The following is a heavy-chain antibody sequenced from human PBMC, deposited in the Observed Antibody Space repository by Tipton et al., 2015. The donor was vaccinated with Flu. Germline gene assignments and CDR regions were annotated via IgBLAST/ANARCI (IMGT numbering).Heavy chain of an antibody. V-gene: IGHV4-59*08. CDR1: GGSISSYY. J-gene: IGHJ4*02. Sequence: TLSLTCTVSGGSISSYYWHWVRQPSGKGLEWIGSISDSGKTKYSPSLQSRVTMSIDTSKSQFSLKLRSVTAADTAVYYCAGRGLLTRLTYWGQGMLGTVSS. D-gene: IGHD3-9*01. CDR2: ISDSGKT. CDR3: AGRGLLTRLTY.